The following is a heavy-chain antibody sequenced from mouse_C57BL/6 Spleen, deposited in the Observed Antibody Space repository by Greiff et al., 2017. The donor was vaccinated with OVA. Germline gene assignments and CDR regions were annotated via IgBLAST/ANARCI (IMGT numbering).Heavy chain of an antibody. CDR1: GYTFTSYW. CDR2: IHPSGSDT. Sequence: QVQLQQPGAELVKPGASVKVSCKASGYTFTSYWMHWVKQRPGQGLEWIGRIHPSGSDTNYNQKFKGKATLTVDKSSSTAYMQLSSLTSEDSAVYYCAIGGTGTGFDYWGQGTTLTVSS. J-gene: IGHJ2*01. V-gene: IGHV1-74*01. D-gene: IGHD4-1*01. CDR3: AIGGTGTGFDY.